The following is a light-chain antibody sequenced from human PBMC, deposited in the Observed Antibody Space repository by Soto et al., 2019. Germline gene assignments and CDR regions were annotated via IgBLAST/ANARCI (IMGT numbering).Light chain of an antibody. J-gene: IGKJ2*01. Sequence: IVLTQSPITLSLSPGETATLSCRARRSVSSNLAWYQHRPGQAPRLLIYAASARATGVPARFSGSGSGTDYILTISSLQSEDSAVYYCQQNIMWPPYTFGQGTKLEIK. CDR1: RSVSSN. CDR2: AAS. CDR3: QQNIMWPPYT. V-gene: IGKV3-15*01.